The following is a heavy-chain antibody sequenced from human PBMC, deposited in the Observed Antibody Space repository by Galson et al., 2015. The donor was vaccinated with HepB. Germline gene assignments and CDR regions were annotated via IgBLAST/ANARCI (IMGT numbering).Heavy chain of an antibody. D-gene: IGHD5-12*01. CDR3: ARDQVVATMLGEDMRYYYGMDV. CDR2: ISSSSLTI. J-gene: IGHJ6*02. V-gene: IGHV3-48*01. Sequence: SLRLSCAASGFTLSRYSMNWVRQAPGKGLEWVSYISSSSLTIYYADSVKGRFTISRDNAKNTLYLQMNSLRAEDTAVYYCARDQVVATMLGEDMRYYYGMDVWGQGATVTVSS. CDR1: GFTLSRYS.